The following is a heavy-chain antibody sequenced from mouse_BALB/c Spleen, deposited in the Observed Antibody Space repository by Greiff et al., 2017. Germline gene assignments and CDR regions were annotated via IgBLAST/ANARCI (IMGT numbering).Heavy chain of an antibody. CDR2: ISYDGSN. Sequence: ESGPGLVKPSQSLSLTCSVTGYSITSGYYWNWIRQFPGNKLEWMGYISYDGSNNYNPSLKNRISITRDTSKNQFFLKLNSVTTEDTATYYCAREEVAMDYWGQGTSVTVSS. J-gene: IGHJ4*01. CDR3: AREEVAMDY. CDR1: GYSITSGYY. V-gene: IGHV3-6*02.